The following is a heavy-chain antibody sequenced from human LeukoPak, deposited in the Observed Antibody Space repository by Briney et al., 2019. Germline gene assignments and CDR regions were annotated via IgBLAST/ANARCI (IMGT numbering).Heavy chain of an antibody. Sequence: ASVKVSCKASAYSFTNYYIHWVRQAPGQGHEWMGIINPSGGSTSYAQKFQGRVTMTRDMSTSTVYMELSSLRSEDTAVYYCARGSDYYDSSGYHYFDYWGQGTLVTVSS. D-gene: IGHD3-22*01. CDR3: ARGSDYYDSSGYHYFDY. V-gene: IGHV1-46*01. J-gene: IGHJ4*02. CDR1: AYSFTNYY. CDR2: INPSGGST.